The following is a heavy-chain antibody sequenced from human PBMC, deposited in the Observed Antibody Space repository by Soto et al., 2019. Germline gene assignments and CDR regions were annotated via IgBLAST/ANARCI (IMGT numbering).Heavy chain of an antibody. CDR1: GLTFSSFA. CDR3: AGPGYSSQDY. D-gene: IGHD5-18*01. Sequence: GGSLRLSCAASGLTFSSFALSWVRQAQGKGLEWVSAISGSGDGTDYADSVKGRFTISRDNSKNTLYLQMNSLRAEDTAVYYCAGPGYSSQDYWGQGALVTVSS. J-gene: IGHJ4*02. CDR2: ISGSGDGT. V-gene: IGHV3-23*01.